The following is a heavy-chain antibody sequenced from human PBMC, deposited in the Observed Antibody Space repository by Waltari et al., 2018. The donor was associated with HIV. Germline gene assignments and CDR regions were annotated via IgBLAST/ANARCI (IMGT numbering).Heavy chain of an antibody. CDR2: IYHPGST. D-gene: IGHD2-21*01. CDR3: VRVVSDGKGSSWLDP. CDR1: GGSISTYNW. Sequence: QVQLQESGPGQVEPSGTLSRTCAVSGGSISTYNWWTWVRRPPGKGLEWIGEIYHPGSTNYNKSLKSRVTISVDKSKNQFSLELRSVTAADTAVYYCVRVVSDGKGSSWLDPWGQGTLVTVSS. V-gene: IGHV4-4*02. J-gene: IGHJ5*02.